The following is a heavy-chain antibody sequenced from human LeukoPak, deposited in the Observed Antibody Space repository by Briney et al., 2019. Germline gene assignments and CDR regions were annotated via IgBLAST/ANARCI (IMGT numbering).Heavy chain of an antibody. Sequence: LSETLSLTCAVYGGSFSGYYWSWIRQPPGKGLEWIGEINHSGSTNYNPSLKSRVTISVDTSKNQFSLKLSSVTAADTAVYYCARGRPPRGYDFSYWGQGTLVTVSS. V-gene: IGHV4-34*01. CDR3: ARGRPPRGYDFSY. J-gene: IGHJ4*02. CDR1: GGSFSGYY. CDR2: INHSGST. D-gene: IGHD5-12*01.